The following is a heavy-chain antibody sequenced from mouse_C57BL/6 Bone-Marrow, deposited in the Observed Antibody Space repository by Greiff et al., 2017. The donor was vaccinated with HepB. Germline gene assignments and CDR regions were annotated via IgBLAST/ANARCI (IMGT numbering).Heavy chain of an antibody. CDR1: GFTFTDYY. J-gene: IGHJ4*01. V-gene: IGHV7-3*01. Sequence: EVMLVESGGGLVQPGGSLSLSCAASGFTFTDYYMNWVRQPPGKALEWLGFIRNKANGYTTEYSASVKARYTISRDNSQGILYLQINALGAEDSATYCCARSSMDYWGQGTSVTVSS. CDR2: IRNKANGYTT. CDR3: ARSSMDY.